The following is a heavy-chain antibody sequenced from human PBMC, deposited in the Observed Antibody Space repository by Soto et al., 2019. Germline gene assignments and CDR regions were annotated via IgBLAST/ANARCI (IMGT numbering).Heavy chain of an antibody. D-gene: IGHD3-22*01. CDR3: ARDPPDDSSGYFSLDY. J-gene: IGHJ4*02. V-gene: IGHV3-33*01. CDR2: MWSEGGNK. CDR1: GFTFSSYG. Sequence: QVQLVESGGVVVQPGRSLRLSCAASGFTFSSYGMHWVRQAPGKGLEWVAVMWSEGGNKHYADSVKGRFTISRDNSKNSLYLQMNSLRAEDTAVYYCARDPPDDSSGYFSLDYCGQGTLVTVSS.